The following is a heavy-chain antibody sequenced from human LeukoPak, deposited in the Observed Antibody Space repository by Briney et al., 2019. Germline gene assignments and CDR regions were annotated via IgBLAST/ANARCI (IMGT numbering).Heavy chain of an antibody. Sequence: QTGGSLRLSCEDSGFTFRSYEMNWVRQAPGKGLEWIAYLSSSGSAFSYADSVKGRFTIARDNAKNSVYLQMNSLRAEDTAVYYCARVVDGSYNYGDLGSRPFDYWGQGTLVTVSS. CDR1: GFTFRSYE. CDR3: ARVVDGSYNYGDLGSRPFDY. J-gene: IGHJ4*02. V-gene: IGHV3-48*03. D-gene: IGHD4-17*01. CDR2: LSSSGSAF.